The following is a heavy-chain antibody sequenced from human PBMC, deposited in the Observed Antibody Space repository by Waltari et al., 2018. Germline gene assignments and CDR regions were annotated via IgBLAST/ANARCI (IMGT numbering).Heavy chain of an antibody. CDR2: IYYSGGT. CDR3: ASHYSGLDY. J-gene: IGHJ4*02. Sequence: QVQLQESGSGLVKPSETLSLTCTVSGGSISSHYWSWIRQPPGKGLEWIGYIYYSGGTNYNPSLRSRVTIAVDTSKNQFSLKLSSVTAADTAVYYCASHYSGLDYWGQGTLVTVSS. D-gene: IGHD5-12*01. CDR1: GGSISSHY. V-gene: IGHV4-59*11.